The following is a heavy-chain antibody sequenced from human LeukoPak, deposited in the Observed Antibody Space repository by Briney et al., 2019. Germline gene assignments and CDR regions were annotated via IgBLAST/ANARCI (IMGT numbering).Heavy chain of an antibody. CDR2: ISSSSSSI. CDR1: GFTFSTFS. V-gene: IGHV3-48*02. J-gene: IGHJ4*02. CDR3: ARHLYRAFDY. D-gene: IGHD1-26*01. Sequence: GGSLRLSCAASGFTFSTFSMNWVRQAPGKGLEWVSYISSSSSSIYYADSVKCRFTISRDSAKNSLYLQMSGLRDEDTAVYYCARHLYRAFDYWGQGTLVTVSS.